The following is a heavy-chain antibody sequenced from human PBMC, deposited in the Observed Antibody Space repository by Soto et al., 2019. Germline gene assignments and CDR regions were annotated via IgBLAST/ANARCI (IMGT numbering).Heavy chain of an antibody. Sequence: GGSLRLSCAASGFTFSDSYMSWIRQAPGKGLEWVSYISSSRTTIYYADSVKGRFTISRDNAKTSLYLQMDSLRAEDTAVYYCARSAPLRTSTYYYDSSSRYYVRPIDYWGQGTLVTVSS. CDR1: GFTFSDSY. D-gene: IGHD3-22*01. V-gene: IGHV3-11*01. CDR2: ISSSRTTI. CDR3: ARSAPLRTSTYYYDSSSRYYVRPIDY. J-gene: IGHJ4*02.